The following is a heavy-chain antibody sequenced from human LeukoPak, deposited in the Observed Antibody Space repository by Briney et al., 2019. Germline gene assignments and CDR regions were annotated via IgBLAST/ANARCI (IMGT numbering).Heavy chain of an antibody. CDR1: GGSISSYY. D-gene: IGHD1-1*01. CDR2: IHYNVTT. CDR3: ARHLLAGAPTGDPFDY. Sequence: PSETLSLTCTVSGGSISSYYWSWIRQAPGKGLEWIGYIHYNVTTNYNPSLKSRVTISVDTSKNHLSLKLNSVTAADTAVYYCARHLLAGAPTGDPFDYWGQGTLVTVSS. J-gene: IGHJ4*02. V-gene: IGHV4-59*08.